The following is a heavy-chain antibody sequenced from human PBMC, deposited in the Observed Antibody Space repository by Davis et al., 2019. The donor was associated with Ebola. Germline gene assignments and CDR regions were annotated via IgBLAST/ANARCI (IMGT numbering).Heavy chain of an antibody. Sequence: GESLKISCAASGFSFSSYAMHWVRQAPGKGLEWVAIISYDGSNKYYADSVKGRFTISRDNAKNSLYLQMNSLRAEDTAVYYCARLRLELRHSFDYWGQGTLVTVSS. J-gene: IGHJ4*02. CDR1: GFSFSSYA. D-gene: IGHD1-7*01. V-gene: IGHV3-30-3*01. CDR2: ISYDGSNK. CDR3: ARLRLELRHSFDY.